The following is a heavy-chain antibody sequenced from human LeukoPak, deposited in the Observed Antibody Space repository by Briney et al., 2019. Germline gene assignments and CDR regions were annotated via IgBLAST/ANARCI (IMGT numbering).Heavy chain of an antibody. CDR3: ARDKSGYDAFDI. J-gene: IGHJ3*02. CDR2: ISSSSYT. CDR1: GFTFSDYY. D-gene: IGHD5-12*01. Sequence: GGSLRLSCAASGFTFSDYYMSWIRQAPGKGLEWVSYISSSSYTNYADSVKGRFTISRDNAKSSLYLQMNSLRAEDTAVYYCARDKSGYDAFDIWGQGTMVTVSS. V-gene: IGHV3-11*06.